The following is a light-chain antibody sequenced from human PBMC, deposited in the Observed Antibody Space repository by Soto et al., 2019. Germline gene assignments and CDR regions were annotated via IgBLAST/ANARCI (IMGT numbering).Light chain of an antibody. CDR2: DDN. CDR1: SSNIGGNS. Sequence: QSVLTRPPSVSAAPGQKVTISCSGSSSNIGGNSVSWYQQLPGTAPKLLIYDDNKRPSGIPDRFSGSKSGTSATLGITGFQTGDEADYYCGSYTNINTRACVFGTGTKVTV. CDR3: GSYTNINTRACV. V-gene: IGLV1-51*01. J-gene: IGLJ1*01.